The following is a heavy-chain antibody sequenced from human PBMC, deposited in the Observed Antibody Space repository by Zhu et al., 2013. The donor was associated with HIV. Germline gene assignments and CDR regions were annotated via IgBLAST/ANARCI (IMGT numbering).Heavy chain of an antibody. J-gene: IGHJ4*02. D-gene: IGHD4-4*01. V-gene: IGHV4-38-2*02. CDR2: IYHSGST. Sequence: QVQLQESGPGLVKPSETLSLTCAVSGYSISSGYYWGWIRQPPGKGLEWIGSIYHSGSTYYNPSLKSRVTISVDTSKNQFSLKLSSVTAADTAVYYCAREREQLLRDYWGQGTLVTVSS. CDR3: AREREQLLRDY. CDR1: GYSISSGYY.